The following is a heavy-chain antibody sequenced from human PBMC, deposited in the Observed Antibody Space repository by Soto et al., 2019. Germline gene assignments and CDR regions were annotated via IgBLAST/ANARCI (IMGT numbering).Heavy chain of an antibody. CDR2: MSSDGTFT. CDR1: GFTFSSHG. J-gene: IGHJ4*02. CDR3: AMRGFCDGGSCYSYHFDY. Sequence: QIQLVESGGGVVQPGRTLRLSCAASGFTFSSHGMHWVRQAPGKGLEWVALMSSDGTFTSYTDSVKGRFTISRDNSKNTLYLEMSRLREDVTALYYCAMRGFCDGGSCYSYHFDYWGQGTLVTVSS. D-gene: IGHD2-15*01. V-gene: IGHV3-30*03.